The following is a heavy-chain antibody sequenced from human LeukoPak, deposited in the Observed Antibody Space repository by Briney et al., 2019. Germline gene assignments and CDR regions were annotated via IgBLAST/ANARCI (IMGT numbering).Heavy chain of an antibody. D-gene: IGHD3-10*01. CDR1: GGSISSSSYY. CDR2: IYYSGST. CDR3: ARPGGIWFGNYFDY. Sequence: SETLSLTCTVSGGSISSSSYYWGWIRQPPGKGLEWIGSIYYSGSTYYNPSLKSRVTISVDTSKNQFSLKLSSVTAADTAVYYCARPGGIWFGNYFDYWGQGTLVTVSS. J-gene: IGHJ4*02. V-gene: IGHV4-39*01.